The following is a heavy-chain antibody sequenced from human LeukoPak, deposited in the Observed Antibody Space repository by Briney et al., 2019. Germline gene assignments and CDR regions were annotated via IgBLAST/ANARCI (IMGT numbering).Heavy chain of an antibody. CDR1: GGSFSGYY. CDR3: ARGLSFWYSYGYHY. D-gene: IGHD5-18*01. V-gene: IGHV4-34*01. CDR2: INHSGST. J-gene: IGHJ4*02. Sequence: SETLSLTCAVYGGSFSGYYWSWIRQPPGKGLEWIGEINHSGSTNYNPSLKSRVTISVDTSKNQFSLKLSSVTAADTAVYYCARGLSFWYSYGYHYWGQGTLVTVSS.